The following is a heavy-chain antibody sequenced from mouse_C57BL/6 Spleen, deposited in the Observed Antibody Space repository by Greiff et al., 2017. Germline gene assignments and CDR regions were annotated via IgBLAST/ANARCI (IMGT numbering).Heavy chain of an antibody. V-gene: IGHV1-66*01. J-gene: IGHJ4*01. D-gene: IGHD2-4*01. CDR1: GYSFTSYY. CDR2: IYPGSGNT. CDR3: ARGEDYDGDYYAMDY. Sequence: QVQLQQSGPELVKPGASVKISCKASGYSFTSYYIPWVKQRPGQGLEWIGWIYPGSGNTKYTEKFKGKATLTADTSSSTAYMQLSSLTSEDSAVYYGARGEDYDGDYYAMDYWGQGTSVTVSS.